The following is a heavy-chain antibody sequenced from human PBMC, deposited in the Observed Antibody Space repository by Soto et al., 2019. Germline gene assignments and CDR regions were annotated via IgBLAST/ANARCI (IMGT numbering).Heavy chain of an antibody. V-gene: IGHV1-46*01. CDR3: ARSTLHTYCSGGYCYPPGLDV. CDR1: GYTFISYY. J-gene: IGHJ6*02. Sequence: ASVKVSCKASGYTFISYYIHWVRQAPGQGLEWMGIINPSAGSTTYAQKFQGRVTMTRDTSTGTVYMELSSLKSEGTAVYYCARSTLHTYCSGGYCYPPGLDVWGQGTSVTVSS. D-gene: IGHD2-15*01. CDR2: INPSAGST.